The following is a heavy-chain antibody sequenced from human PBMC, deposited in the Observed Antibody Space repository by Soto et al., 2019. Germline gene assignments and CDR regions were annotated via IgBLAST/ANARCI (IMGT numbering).Heavy chain of an antibody. CDR2: MYYSGTS. Sequence: QVQLQESGPGLVKPSETLSLTCTVSGASVTTDGYYWSWIRQPPGKGLEWMGYMYYSGTSDYSPSLKSRVTITIDTSKNQFSLRLTSVTAADTAVYYCARVRRLVPVATWYYDSMDVWGQGTTVTVSS. J-gene: IGHJ6*02. CDR1: GASVTTDGYY. CDR3: ARVRRLVPVATWYYDSMDV. D-gene: IGHD5-12*01. V-gene: IGHV4-61*08.